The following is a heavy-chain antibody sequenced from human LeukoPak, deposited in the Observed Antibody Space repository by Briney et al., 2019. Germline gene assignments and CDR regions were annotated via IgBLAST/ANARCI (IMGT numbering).Heavy chain of an antibody. CDR1: SGSISSFY. CDR2: INHSGST. Sequence: SETLSLTCTVSSGSISSFYWSWIRQPPGKGLEWIGEINHSGSTNYNPSLKSRVTISVDTSKKQFSLKLSSVTAADTAVYYCARRPEYYYDSSGYFSDYFDYWGQGTLVTVSS. V-gene: IGHV4-34*01. D-gene: IGHD3-22*01. J-gene: IGHJ4*02. CDR3: ARRPEYYYDSSGYFSDYFDY.